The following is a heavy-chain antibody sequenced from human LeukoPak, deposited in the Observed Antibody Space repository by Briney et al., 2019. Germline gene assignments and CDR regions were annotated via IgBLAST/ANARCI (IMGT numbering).Heavy chain of an antibody. CDR2: INAGNGNT. CDR3: ARGYSGYSSSWTNPLGY. V-gene: IGHV1-3*03. J-gene: IGHJ4*02. CDR1: GYTFTSYA. D-gene: IGHD6-13*01. Sequence: ASVKVSCKASGYTFTSYAMHWVRQAPGQRLEWMGWINAGNGNTKYSQEFQGRVTITRDTSASTAYMELSSLRFEDMAVYYCARGYSGYSSSWTNPLGYWGQGTLVTVSS.